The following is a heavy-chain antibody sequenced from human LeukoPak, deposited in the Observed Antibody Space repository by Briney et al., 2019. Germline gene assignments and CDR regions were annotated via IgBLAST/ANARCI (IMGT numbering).Heavy chain of an antibody. CDR1: GGSISSGSYY. D-gene: IGHD3-10*01. CDR2: IYTSGST. Sequence: SETLSLTCTVSGGSISSGSYYWSWIRQPAGKGPEWIGRIYTSGSTNYNPSLKSRVTISVDTSKNQFSLKLSSVTAADTAVYYCASVPYGSGSYWNYMDVWGKGTTVTISS. V-gene: IGHV4-61*02. CDR3: ASVPYGSGSYWNYMDV. J-gene: IGHJ6*03.